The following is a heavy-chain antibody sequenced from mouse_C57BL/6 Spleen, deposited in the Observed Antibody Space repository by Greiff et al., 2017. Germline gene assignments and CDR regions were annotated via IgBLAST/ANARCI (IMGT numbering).Heavy chain of an antibody. CDR1: GYSITSGYY. D-gene: IGHD6-1*01. Sequence: ESGPGLVKPSQSLSLTCSVTGYSITSGYYWNWIRQFPGNKLEWMGYISYDGSNNYNPSLKNRISITRDTSKNQFFLKLNSVTTEDTATYYCARESLDGYYAMDYWGQGTSVTVSS. J-gene: IGHJ4*01. V-gene: IGHV3-6*01. CDR2: ISYDGSN. CDR3: ARESLDGYYAMDY.